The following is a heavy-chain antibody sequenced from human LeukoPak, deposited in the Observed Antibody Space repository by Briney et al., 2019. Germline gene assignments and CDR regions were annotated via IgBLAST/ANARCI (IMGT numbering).Heavy chain of an antibody. V-gene: IGHV1-2*02. D-gene: IGHD2-2*01. CDR2: INPHSGDT. CDR3: STEDEYCSSPSCNDY. J-gene: IGHJ4*02. Sequence: ASVKVSCKASGYTFTSYYMHWVRQAPGQGLEWMGYINPHSGDTIYAPNFQGRVTMTRDTSISTVYMELSNLRSDDMAVYYCSTEDEYCSSPSCNDYWGQGTLVTVSS. CDR1: GYTFTSYY.